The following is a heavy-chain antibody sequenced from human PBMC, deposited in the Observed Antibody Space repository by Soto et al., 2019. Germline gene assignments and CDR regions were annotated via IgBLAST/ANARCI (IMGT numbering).Heavy chain of an antibody. V-gene: IGHV1-46*03. D-gene: IGHD3-16*02. Sequence: GSVKVSCKASGYTFTSYYMHWVRQAPGQGLEWMGVINPSGGSTSYAQKFQGRVTMTRDTSTSTVYMELSSLRSEDTAVYYFARGMRFHLGELSPIDYWGQGTLVTVSS. CDR2: INPSGGST. CDR1: GYTFTSYY. J-gene: IGHJ4*02. CDR3: ARGMRFHLGELSPIDY.